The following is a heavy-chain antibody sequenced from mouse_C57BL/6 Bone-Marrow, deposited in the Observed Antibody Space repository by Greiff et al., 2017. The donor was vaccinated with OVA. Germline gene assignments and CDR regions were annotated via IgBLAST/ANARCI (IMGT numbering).Heavy chain of an antibody. J-gene: IGHJ1*03. V-gene: IGHV14-4*01. Sequence: EVQLVESGAELVRPGASVKLSCTASGFNIKDDYMHWVKQRPEQGLEWIGWIDPENGDTEYASKFQGKATITADTSSNTAYLQLSSLTSEDTAVYYCTDYYGSSYRYFDVWGTGTTVTVSS. CDR3: TDYYGSSYRYFDV. CDR2: IDPENGDT. D-gene: IGHD1-1*01. CDR1: GFNIKDDY.